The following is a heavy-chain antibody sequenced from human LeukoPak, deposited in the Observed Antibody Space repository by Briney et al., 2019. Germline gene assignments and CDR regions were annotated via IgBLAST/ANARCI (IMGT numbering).Heavy chain of an antibody. D-gene: IGHD2-15*01. J-gene: IGHJ4*02. CDR1: GFTFSSYA. Sequence: GGSLRLSCAASGFTFSSYAMHWVRQAPGKGLEWVAVISYDGSNKYYADSVKGRFTISRDNSKNTLYLQMNSLRAEDTAVYYCARDLSGYCSGGSCYFPGYWGQGTLVTVSS. V-gene: IGHV3-30-3*01. CDR2: ISYDGSNK. CDR3: ARDLSGYCSGGSCYFPGY.